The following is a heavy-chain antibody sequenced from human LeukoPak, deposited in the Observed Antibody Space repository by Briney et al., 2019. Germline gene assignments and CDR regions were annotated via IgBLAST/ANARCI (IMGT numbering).Heavy chain of an antibody. J-gene: IGHJ4*02. Sequence: SETLSLTCAVYGASFRNYYWSWIRQTPGKGLEWIGEIDHSGTTNYNPSLKSRVTISLDTSKNQFSLKVTSVTAADTAVYYRARSGTYQYSSTSDYWGQGTLVTVSS. CDR3: ARSGTYQYSSTSDY. D-gene: IGHD3-10*01. CDR1: GASFRNYY. CDR2: IDHSGTT. V-gene: IGHV4-34*01.